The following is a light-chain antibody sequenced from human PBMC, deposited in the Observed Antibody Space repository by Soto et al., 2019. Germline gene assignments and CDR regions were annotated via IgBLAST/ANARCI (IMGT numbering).Light chain of an antibody. CDR1: QSVGSN. J-gene: IGKJ4*01. V-gene: IGKV3D-15*01. CDR3: QQYNTWVT. Sequence: IVMTQSPDTLSVSPGERATLSCRASQSVGSNLAWYQQKPGQAPRLLIYGASTRAVGVPARFSGSGSGTDFTLTISGLQSEDFAVYYCQQYNTWVTFGGGTKVEIK. CDR2: GAS.